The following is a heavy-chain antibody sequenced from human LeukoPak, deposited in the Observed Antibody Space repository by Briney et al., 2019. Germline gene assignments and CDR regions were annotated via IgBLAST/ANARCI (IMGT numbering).Heavy chain of an antibody. CDR1: GFTVSSNY. V-gene: IGHV3-23*01. CDR2: ISGSGGST. J-gene: IGHJ5*02. D-gene: IGHD2-21*02. Sequence: PGGSLRLSCAASGFTVSSNYMSWVRQAPGKGLEWVSAISGSGGSTDYADSVKGRFTISRDNSKNTLYLQMNSLRVEDTAVYYCANSYCGGDCYLPWGQGTLVTVSS. CDR3: ANSYCGGDCYLP.